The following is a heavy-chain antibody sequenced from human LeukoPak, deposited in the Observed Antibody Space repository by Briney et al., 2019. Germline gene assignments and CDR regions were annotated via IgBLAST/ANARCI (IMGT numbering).Heavy chain of an antibody. J-gene: IGHJ4*02. V-gene: IGHV4-39*02. CDR1: GDSIGSGAFY. CDR3: ARGLTGGWAAVFDY. Sequence: SETLSLTCDVSGDSIGSGAFYWGWVRQSPGRGLEWIGSIYYSGNIYNNPSLKSRVTVSIDTSKNRFSLRLKSVTAADTAVYYCARGLTGGWAAVFDYWGRGSLVTVSS. D-gene: IGHD1-26*01. CDR2: IYYSGNI.